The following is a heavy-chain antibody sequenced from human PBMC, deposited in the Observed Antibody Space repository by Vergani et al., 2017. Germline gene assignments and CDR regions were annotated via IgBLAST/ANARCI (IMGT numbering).Heavy chain of an antibody. Sequence: EVQLLESGGGLVQPGGSLRLSCAASGFTFSSYAMSWVRQAPGKGLEWVSAISGSGGSTYYADSVKGRFTISRDNSKNTLYLQMNSLRAEDTAVYYCASQSGDYGDYEAAFDIWGQGTMVTVSS. D-gene: IGHD4-17*01. CDR1: GFTFSSYA. CDR3: ASQSGDYGDYEAAFDI. J-gene: IGHJ3*02. V-gene: IGHV3-23*01. CDR2: ISGSGGST.